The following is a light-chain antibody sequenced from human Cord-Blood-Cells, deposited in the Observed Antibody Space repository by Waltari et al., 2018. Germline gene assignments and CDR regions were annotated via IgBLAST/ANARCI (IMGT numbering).Light chain of an antibody. J-gene: IGLJ3*02. CDR1: SSNIGINT. V-gene: IGLV1-44*01. Sequence: QSVLTQPPSASGTPGQRVTISCSGSSSNIGINTVNWYQQLPGTAPKLLIYSNKQRPSGVPDRFSGSKSGTSASLASSGLQSGDEADYYCAAWDDSLNGWVFGGGTKLTVL. CDR3: AAWDDSLNGWV. CDR2: SNK.